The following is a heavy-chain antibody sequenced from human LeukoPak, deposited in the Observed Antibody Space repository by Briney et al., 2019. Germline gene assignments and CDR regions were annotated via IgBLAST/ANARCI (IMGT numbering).Heavy chain of an antibody. CDR3: AREGFYFFDF. CDR2: IKQDGSEK. CDR1: GFTFANNF. Sequence: GGSLRLSCAASGFTFANNFMSWARQVPGKGLEWVANIKQDGSEKTYADSVRGRFTIFRDNAKDSVYLQMNSLRAEDSVIYYCAREGFYFFDFWGQGTLVTVSS. V-gene: IGHV3-7*01. J-gene: IGHJ4*01.